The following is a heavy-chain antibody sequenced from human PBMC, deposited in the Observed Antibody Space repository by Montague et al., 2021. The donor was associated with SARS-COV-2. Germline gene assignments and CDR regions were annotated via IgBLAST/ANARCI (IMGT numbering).Heavy chain of an antibody. D-gene: IGHD6-19*01. V-gene: IGHV4-31*03. J-gene: IGHJ3*02. Sequence: TLSLTCTVSGGSINSGGYYWSWIRQHPGKGLEWIGYIYYSGSTYHYPSLKSRLTIYIDTTKNRFSLKLSSVTAADTAVYSCSRVRFVSCGWYPDAFDIWGQGTMVTVSS. CDR2: IYYSGST. CDR3: SRVRFVSCGWYPDAFDI. CDR1: GGSINSGGYY.